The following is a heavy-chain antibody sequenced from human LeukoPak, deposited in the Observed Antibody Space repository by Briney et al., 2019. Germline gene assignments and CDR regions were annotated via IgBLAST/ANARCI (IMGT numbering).Heavy chain of an antibody. Sequence: GGSLRLSCAASGFTFSDYYMSWIRQAPGRGQEWVSYISSSGSTIYYADSVKGRFTISRDNAKNSLYLQMNSLRAEDTAVYYCARDGTVTTKLYYYYMDVWGKGTTVTVSS. CDR1: GFTFSDYY. CDR2: ISSSGSTI. J-gene: IGHJ6*03. V-gene: IGHV3-11*01. D-gene: IGHD4-17*01. CDR3: ARDGTVTTKLYYYYMDV.